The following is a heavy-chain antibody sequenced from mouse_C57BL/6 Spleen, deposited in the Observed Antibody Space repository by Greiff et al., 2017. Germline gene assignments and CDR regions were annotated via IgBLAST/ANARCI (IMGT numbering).Heavy chain of an antibody. CDR3: AACSNGAWFAY. Sequence: QVQLQQPGAELVKPGASVKLSCKASGYTFTSYWMHWVKQRPGQGLEWIGMIHPNSGSTNYNEKFKSKATLTVDKSSSTAYMQLSSLTSEDSAVYYCAACSNGAWFAYWGQGTLVTVSA. V-gene: IGHV1-64*01. CDR2: IHPNSGST. CDR1: GYTFTSYW. D-gene: IGHD4-1*01. J-gene: IGHJ3*01.